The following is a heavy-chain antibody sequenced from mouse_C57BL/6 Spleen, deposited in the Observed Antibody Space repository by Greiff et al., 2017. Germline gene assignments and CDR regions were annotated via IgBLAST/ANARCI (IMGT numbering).Heavy chain of an antibody. D-gene: IGHD4-1*01. CDR3: ARSTNWDGASWFAY. V-gene: IGHV1-55*01. CDR1: GYTFTSYW. J-gene: IGHJ3*01. CDR2: IYPGSGST. Sequence: QVQLQQPGAELVKPGASVKMSCKASGYTFTSYWITWVKQRPGQGLEWIGDIYPGSGSTNYNEKFKSKATLTVDTSSSTAYMQLRSLTSEDSAVYYCARSTNWDGASWFAYWGQGTLVTVSA.